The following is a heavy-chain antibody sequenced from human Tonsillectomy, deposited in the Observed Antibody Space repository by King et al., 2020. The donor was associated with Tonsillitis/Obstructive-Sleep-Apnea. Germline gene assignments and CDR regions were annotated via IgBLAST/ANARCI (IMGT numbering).Heavy chain of an antibody. J-gene: IGHJ4*02. CDR1: GFTFINAW. D-gene: IGHD3-3*01. V-gene: IGHV3-15*07. CDR3: TTDTYYDFWSGYYKRGDY. CDR2: IKSKTDGGTT. Sequence: VQLVESGGGLVKPGGSLRLSCTASGFTFINAWMNWVRQAPGKGLEWVGRIKSKTDGGTTDYHAPVKGRFTISRDDSKNTLYLKMNSLKTEDTAVYYCTTDTYYDFWSGYYKRGDYWGQGTLVTVSS.